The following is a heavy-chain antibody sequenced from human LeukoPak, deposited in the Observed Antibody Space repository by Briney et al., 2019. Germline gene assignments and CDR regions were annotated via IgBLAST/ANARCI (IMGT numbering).Heavy chain of an antibody. CDR3: ARDLAVYYYYGMDV. CDR2: ISAYNGNT. Sequence: ASVKVSCKASGYTFTSYGISWVRQAPGQGLEWMGWISAYNGNTNYAQKLQGSVTMTTDTSTSTAYMELRSLRSDDTAVYYCARDLAVYYYYGMDVWGQGTTVTVSS. D-gene: IGHD6-25*01. V-gene: IGHV1-18*01. CDR1: GYTFTSYG. J-gene: IGHJ6*02.